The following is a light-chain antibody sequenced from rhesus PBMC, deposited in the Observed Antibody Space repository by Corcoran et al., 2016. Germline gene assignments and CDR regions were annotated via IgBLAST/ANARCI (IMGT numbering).Light chain of an antibody. Sequence: DIQMTQSPSSQSASVGDTVTITCQASQAISKNLAWYQQKPGKVPKLLYYAASTLQSGAPSRFSGNGSWTAFTLTISSLQPEDFATYYSPHGDGIVFTFGPGTKLDIK. CDR1: QAISKN. J-gene: IGKJ3*01. CDR3: PHGDGIVFT. V-gene: IGKV1-33*02. CDR2: AAS.